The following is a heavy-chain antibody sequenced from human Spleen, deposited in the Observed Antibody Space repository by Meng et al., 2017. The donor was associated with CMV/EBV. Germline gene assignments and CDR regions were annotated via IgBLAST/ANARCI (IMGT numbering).Heavy chain of an antibody. Sequence: ASVKVSCKASGYNFTGYYLHWVRQAPGQGLEWMGWINPNSGGTNYAQKFQGRVTMTRDTSISTAYMELSRLRSDDTAVYYCARVLYGGNPRGAFDIWGQGTMVTVSS. CDR3: ARVLYGGNPRGAFDI. CDR2: INPNSGGT. CDR1: GYNFTGYY. J-gene: IGHJ3*02. D-gene: IGHD4-23*01. V-gene: IGHV1-2*02.